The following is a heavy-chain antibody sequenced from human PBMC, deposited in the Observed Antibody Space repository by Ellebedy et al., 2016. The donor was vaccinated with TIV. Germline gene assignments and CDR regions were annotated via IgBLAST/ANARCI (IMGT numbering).Heavy chain of an antibody. D-gene: IGHD3-16*01. Sequence: AASVKVSCKASGYIVTNHAIHWVRQAPGQRLEWMGGIYPANGDTKYSQQFQGRVTFTSDTSASTAYMELSSLRSEDTAVYYCAIDKTGGDNLFDPWGQGTLVTVSS. CDR2: IYPANGDT. V-gene: IGHV1-3*01. CDR3: AIDKTGGDNLFDP. CDR1: GYIVTNHA. J-gene: IGHJ5*02.